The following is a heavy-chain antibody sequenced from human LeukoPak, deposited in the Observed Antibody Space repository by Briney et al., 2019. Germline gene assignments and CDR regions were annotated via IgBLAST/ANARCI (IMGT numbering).Heavy chain of an antibody. J-gene: IGHJ6*02. CDR2: ISSSSSYI. CDR1: GFVFSDYY. D-gene: IGHD2-2*01. Sequence: PGGSLRLSCAASGFVFSDYYMSWIRQAPGKGLEWVSSISSSSSYIYYADSVKGRFTISRDNAKNSLYLQMNSLRAEDTAVYYCARDLVVPAALTYYYYYGMDVWGQGTTVTVSS. CDR3: ARDLVVPAALTYYYYYGMDV. V-gene: IGHV3-11*06.